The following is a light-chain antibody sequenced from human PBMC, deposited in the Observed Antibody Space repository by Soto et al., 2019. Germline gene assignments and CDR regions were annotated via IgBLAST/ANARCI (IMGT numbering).Light chain of an antibody. CDR2: GAS. Sequence: EIVLTQSPGTRSLSPGERATLSCRASQSVSSSYLAWYQQKPGQAPRLLIYGASSRATGIPDRFSGSVSGTDFTLTISRLEPEDFAVYYCQQYGSPYTFGQGTKLEIK. CDR3: QQYGSPYT. V-gene: IGKV3-20*01. CDR1: QSVSSSY. J-gene: IGKJ2*01.